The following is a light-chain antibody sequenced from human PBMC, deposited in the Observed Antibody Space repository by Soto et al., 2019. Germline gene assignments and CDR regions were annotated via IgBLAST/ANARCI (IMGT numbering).Light chain of an antibody. V-gene: IGKV3-20*01. CDR3: QQYGASRHT. CDR1: QAVPSKF. CDR2: GAS. Sequence: EIGWTQSPGTLSLSPGDEATLYCKASQAVPSKFLAWYQQKAGQPPRLLIFGASTRATGIADRFSGSGSGTDFTLTISSLEPEDFAVYYCQQYGASRHTFGGGTKVDIK. J-gene: IGKJ4*01.